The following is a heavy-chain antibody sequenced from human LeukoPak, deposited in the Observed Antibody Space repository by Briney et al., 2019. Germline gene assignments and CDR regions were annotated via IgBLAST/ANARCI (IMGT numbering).Heavy chain of an antibody. CDR2: IIPIFGTA. V-gene: IGHV1-69*13. Sequence: EASVKVSCKASGGTFSSYAISWVRQAPGQGLEWMGGIIPIFGTANYAQKFQGRVTITADESTSTAYMELSSLRSEDTAVYYCAKAFPSIVVVTARYYFDYWGQGTLVTVSS. CDR1: GGTFSSYA. CDR3: AKAFPSIVVVTARYYFDY. D-gene: IGHD2-21*02. J-gene: IGHJ4*02.